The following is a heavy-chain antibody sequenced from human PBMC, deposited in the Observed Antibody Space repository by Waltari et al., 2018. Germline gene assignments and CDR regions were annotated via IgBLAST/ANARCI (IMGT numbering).Heavy chain of an antibody. D-gene: IGHD3-22*01. V-gene: IGHV4-38-2*02. CDR1: GYSISSGYY. CDR2: IYHSGST. J-gene: IGHJ6*03. Sequence: QVQLQESGPGLVKPSETLSLTCAVSGYSISSGYYWGWIRQPPGKGLEWIGSIYHSGSTYYNPSLKSRVTISGDTSKNQFSLKLSSVTAADTAVYYCARDGPYYYDSSGKLTNDMDV. CDR3: ARDGPYYYDSSGKLTNDMDV.